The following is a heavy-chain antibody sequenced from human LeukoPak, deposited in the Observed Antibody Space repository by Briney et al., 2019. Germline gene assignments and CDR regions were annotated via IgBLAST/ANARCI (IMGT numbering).Heavy chain of an antibody. CDR2: ISSLSGTI. D-gene: IGHD1-14*01. J-gene: IGHJ4*02. CDR1: GFTFSSYS. Sequence: PGGSLRLSCAASGFTFSSYSMNWVRQAPGEGLEWVSYISSLSGTIYYADSVKGRFTISRDNAKNSLYLQMNSLRAEDTAVYYCARGTLNIPGEHGAFDYWGQGTLVTVSS. CDR3: ARGTLNIPGEHGAFDY. V-gene: IGHV3-48*04.